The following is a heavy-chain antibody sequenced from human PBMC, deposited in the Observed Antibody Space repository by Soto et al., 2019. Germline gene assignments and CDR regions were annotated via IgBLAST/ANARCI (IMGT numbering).Heavy chain of an antibody. J-gene: IGHJ5*02. CDR1: GDTFNSYV. V-gene: IGHV1-69*17. D-gene: IGHD3-16*01. CDR3: ARESLGAKGADR. CDR2: IIPIIGVT. Sequence: QVQLVQSGAEVKRPGSSVKVSCESSGDTFNSYVISWVRQAPGQGLEWMGGIIPIIGVTHYAQKFQGRVTLSALSSTGTAYMELTNLGFEDTALYYCARESLGAKGADRWGQGTLVTGSS.